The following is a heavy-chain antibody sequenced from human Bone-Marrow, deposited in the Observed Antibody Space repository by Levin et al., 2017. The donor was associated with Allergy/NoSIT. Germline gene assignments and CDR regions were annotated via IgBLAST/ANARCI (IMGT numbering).Heavy chain of an antibody. CDR1: GFTFSSYA. V-gene: IGHV3-30-3*01. CDR3: ARDGLRARYYDSSGYGAFLGYYFDY. CDR2: ISYDGSNK. D-gene: IGHD3-22*01. Sequence: GGSLRLSCAASGFTFSSYAMHWVRQAPGKGLEWVAVISYDGSNKYYADSVKGRFTISRDNSKNTLYLQMNSLRAEDTAVYYCARDGLRARYYDSSGYGAFLGYYFDYWGQGTLVTVSS. J-gene: IGHJ4*02.